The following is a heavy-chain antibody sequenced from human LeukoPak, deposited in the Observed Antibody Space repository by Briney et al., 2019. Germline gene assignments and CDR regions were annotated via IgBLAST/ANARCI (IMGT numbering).Heavy chain of an antibody. J-gene: IGHJ6*04. V-gene: IGHV4-59*01. Sequence: SETLSLTCTVSGGSISSYYWGWIRQPPGKGLEWIGYIYYSGSTNYNPSLKSRVTISVDTSKNQFSLKLSSVTAADTAVYYCARDWRIAVAGDYYYYGMDVWGKGTTVTVSS. CDR2: IYYSGST. D-gene: IGHD6-13*01. CDR1: GGSISSYY. CDR3: ARDWRIAVAGDYYYYGMDV.